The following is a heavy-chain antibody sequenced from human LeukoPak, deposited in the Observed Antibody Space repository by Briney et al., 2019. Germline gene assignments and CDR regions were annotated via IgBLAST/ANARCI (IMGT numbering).Heavy chain of an antibody. CDR1: GGTFSSYA. V-gene: IGHV1-69*13. D-gene: IGHD3-16*02. CDR3: ATGLGELSPDLPSHHDY. CDR2: IIPIFGTA. Sequence: SVKVSCKASGGTFSSYAISWVRQAPGQGLEWMGGIIPIFGTANYAQKFQGRVTITADESTSTAYMELSSLRSEDTAVYYCATGLGELSPDLPSHHDYWGQGTLVTVSS. J-gene: IGHJ4*02.